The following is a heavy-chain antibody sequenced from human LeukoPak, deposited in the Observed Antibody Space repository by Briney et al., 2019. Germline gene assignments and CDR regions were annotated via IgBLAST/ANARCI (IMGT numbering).Heavy chain of an antibody. V-gene: IGHV3-15*01. CDR2: IKSKGDGETT. Sequence: PGGSLRLSCAASGFTFTNAWMTWVRQAPGKGLEWGGRIKSKGDGETTDYAAPVKGRFSMSRDDSKATMYLQMYSLEAEDTAVYYCTTDLGLTMIRGVIVYWGQGALVTVSS. D-gene: IGHD3-10*01. CDR1: GFTFTNAW. CDR3: TTDLGLTMIRGVIVY. J-gene: IGHJ4*02.